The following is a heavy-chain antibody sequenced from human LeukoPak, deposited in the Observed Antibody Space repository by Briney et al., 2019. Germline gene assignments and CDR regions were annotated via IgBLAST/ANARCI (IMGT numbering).Heavy chain of an antibody. CDR1: GFTFSSYS. CDR3: VRILRDTRHYDSTFDP. V-gene: IGHV3-21*01. CDR2: ISSSSSSYI. D-gene: IGHD3-16*01. Sequence: GGSLRLSCAPSGFTFSSYSMNWVRQAPGKGLEWVSSISSSSSSYIYYADSVKGRFTVSRDNAKNSLYLQMNSLRAEDTAVYYCVRILRDTRHYDSTFDPWGQGTLVTVTS. J-gene: IGHJ5*02.